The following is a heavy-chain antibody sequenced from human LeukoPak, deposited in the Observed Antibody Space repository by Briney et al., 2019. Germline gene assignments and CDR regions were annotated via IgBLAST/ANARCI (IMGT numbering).Heavy chain of an antibody. V-gene: IGHV3-53*01. CDR2: IYSGGST. J-gene: IGHJ6*04. CDR1: GLTVSSNY. D-gene: IGHD3-10*02. Sequence: GALRLSCAASGLTVSSNYMSWVRQAPGKGLEWVSVIYSGGSTYYADSVKGRFTISRDNSKNTLYLQMNSLRAEDTAVYYCAELGITMIGGVWGKGTTVTISS. CDR3: AELGITMIGGV.